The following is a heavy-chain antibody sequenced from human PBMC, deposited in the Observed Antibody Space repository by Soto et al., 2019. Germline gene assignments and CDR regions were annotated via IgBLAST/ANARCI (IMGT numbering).Heavy chain of an antibody. CDR2: IYYSDRT. D-gene: IGHD2-21*02. V-gene: IGHV4-39*01. Sequence: SETLSLTCIVSGESISSSSYYWGWIRQPPGKGLEWIGSIYYSDRTYYNPSFKSRVTISIHTSKNQFSLKLSSVTATDTAVYYCASQRPTVVTQAYFDQWPHGVLVTVSS. J-gene: IGHJ4*01. CDR3: ASQRPTVVTQAYFDQ. CDR1: GESISSSSYY.